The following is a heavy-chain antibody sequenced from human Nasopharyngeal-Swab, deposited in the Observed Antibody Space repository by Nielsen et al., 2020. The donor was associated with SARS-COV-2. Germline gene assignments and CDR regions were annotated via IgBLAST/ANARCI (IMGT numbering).Heavy chain of an antibody. J-gene: IGHJ4*02. Sequence: ESLKISCAASRFTFSSYAMSWVRQAPGKGLEWVSAISGSGGRTYYGDSVKGRFTISRDNSKNTLYLQMNSLRADDMAVYYCASRSLLSGGAFDYWGQGTLVIVSS. D-gene: IGHD2-21*01. CDR1: RFTFSSYA. V-gene: IGHV3-23*01. CDR3: ASRSLLSGGAFDY. CDR2: ISGSGGRT.